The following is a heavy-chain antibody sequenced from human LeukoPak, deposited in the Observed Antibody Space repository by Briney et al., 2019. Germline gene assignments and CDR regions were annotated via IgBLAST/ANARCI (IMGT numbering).Heavy chain of an antibody. D-gene: IGHD3-22*01. CDR1: GFTFSSYA. V-gene: IGHV3-23*01. CDR2: ISGSGGST. J-gene: IGHJ4*02. CDR3: AKIVRYYYDSSGYRGYFDY. Sequence: GASLRPSCAASGFTFSSYAMSWVRQAPGKGLEWVSAISGSGGSTYYADSVKGRFTISRDNSKNTLYLQMNSLRAEDTAVYYCAKIVRYYYDSSGYRGYFDYWGQGTLVTVSS.